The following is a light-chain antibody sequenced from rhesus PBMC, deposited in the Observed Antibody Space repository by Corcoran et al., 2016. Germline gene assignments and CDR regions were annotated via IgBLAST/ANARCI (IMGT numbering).Light chain of an antibody. J-gene: IGKJ2*01. CDR3: QKYSSSPHS. CDR2: GAS. Sequence: QVILTQSPASLSLSPGERATLSCRASQSVSSYLAWYQQKPGQAPRLLIYGASYRATGIPDRFRGSGSGTEVTLTISSLEPEDFAVYFCQKYSSSPHSFGQGTKVEIK. V-gene: IGKV3-53*01. CDR1: QSVSSY.